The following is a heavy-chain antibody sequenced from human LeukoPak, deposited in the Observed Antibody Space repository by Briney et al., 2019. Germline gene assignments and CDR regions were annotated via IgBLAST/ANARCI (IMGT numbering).Heavy chain of an antibody. J-gene: IGHJ4*02. CDR3: ARDSLYYDIPFDY. D-gene: IGHD3-9*01. V-gene: IGHV1-2*02. CDR1: GYTFTGYY. CDR2: INPNSGGT. Sequence: ASVKVSCKASGYTFTGYYMHWVRQAPGQGLEWMGWINPNSGGTNYAQKFQGRVTMTRDTSISTAYMELSRLRSDDTAVYYCARDSLYYDIPFDYWGQGTLVTVSS.